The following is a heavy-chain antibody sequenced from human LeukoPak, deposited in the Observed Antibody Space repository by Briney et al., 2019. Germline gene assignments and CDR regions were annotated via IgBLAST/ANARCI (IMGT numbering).Heavy chain of an antibody. J-gene: IGHJ4*02. CDR1: NDSISNYY. CDR3: AREEWELFDY. Sequence: SETLSLTCTVSNDSISNYYWSWIRQPAGKGLEWIGRIYTSGSTNYNPSLKSRVTISVETSKNQFSLKLSSVTAADTAVYYCAREEWELFDYWGQGTLVTVSS. D-gene: IGHD1-26*01. CDR2: IYTSGST. V-gene: IGHV4-4*07.